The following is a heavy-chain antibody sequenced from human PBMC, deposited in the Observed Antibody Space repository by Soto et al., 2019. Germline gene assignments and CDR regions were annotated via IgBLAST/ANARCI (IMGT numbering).Heavy chain of an antibody. CDR2: IYYRGST. J-gene: IGHJ6*02. D-gene: IGHD5-18*01. Sequence: PSETLSLTCTVSGGSISSGGYYWSWIRQHPGKGLEWIGYIYYRGSTYYNPSLKSRVTISVDTSKNQFSLKLSSVTAADTAVYYCARDGSYGYYYYYGMDVWGQGTTVTVSS. CDR1: GGSISSGGYY. CDR3: ARDGSYGYYYYYGMDV. V-gene: IGHV4-31*03.